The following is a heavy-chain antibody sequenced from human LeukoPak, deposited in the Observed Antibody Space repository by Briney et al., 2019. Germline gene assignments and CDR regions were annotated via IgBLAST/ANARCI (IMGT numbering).Heavy chain of an antibody. CDR3: AKDDAWLRFGE. CDR1: GYTFKGYG. D-gene: IGHD3-10*01. CDR2: ISGSGGSGGRT. Sequence: PGGTLRLSCEASGYTFKGYGLTWVRQAPGKGLEWVSGISGSGGSGGRTHYADSVKGRFTISRDNSKNTLYLEVISLTAEDTAVYYCAKDDAWLRFGEWSQGTLVTVSS. V-gene: IGHV3-23*01. J-gene: IGHJ4*02.